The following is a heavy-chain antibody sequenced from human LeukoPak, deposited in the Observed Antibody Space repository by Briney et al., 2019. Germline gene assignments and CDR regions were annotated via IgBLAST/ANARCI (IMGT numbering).Heavy chain of an antibody. CDR2: INSDGSST. D-gene: IGHD4-17*01. J-gene: IGHJ1*01. CDR3: AKGGATVIDH. Sequence: VWVSRINSDGSSTTSADSVKGRFTISRDNAKNTLYLQMNSLRAEDTAVYYCAKGGATVIDHWGQGTLVTVSS. V-gene: IGHV3-74*01.